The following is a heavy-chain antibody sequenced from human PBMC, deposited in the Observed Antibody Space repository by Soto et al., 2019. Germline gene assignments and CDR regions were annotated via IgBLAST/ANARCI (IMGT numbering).Heavy chain of an antibody. V-gene: IGHV4-59*08. J-gene: IGHJ3*01. CDR1: GGSISSYY. CDR2: ISYSGST. Sequence: SETLPLTCTVSGGSISSYYWSWIRQPPGKGLEWIGYISYSGSTNYNPSLKSRVTTSLDTSKNQFSLKLSSVTAADTAIYYCASLNFDILTGYYAFDLWGQGTMVTVSS. CDR3: ASLNFDILTGYYAFDL. D-gene: IGHD3-9*01.